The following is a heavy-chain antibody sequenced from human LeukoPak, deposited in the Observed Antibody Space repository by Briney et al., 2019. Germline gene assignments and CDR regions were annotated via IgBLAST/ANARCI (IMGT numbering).Heavy chain of an antibody. V-gene: IGHV3-21*01. CDR1: GFTFSSYS. CDR2: ISSSSSYI. Sequence: GGSLRLSCAASGFTFSSYSMNWVRQAPGKGLEWVSYISSSSSYIYYADSVKGRFTISRDNAKNSLYLQMNSLRAEDTAVYYCARLRGLGPSDAFDIWGQGTMVTVSS. J-gene: IGHJ3*02. CDR3: ARLRGLGPSDAFDI. D-gene: IGHD2-15*01.